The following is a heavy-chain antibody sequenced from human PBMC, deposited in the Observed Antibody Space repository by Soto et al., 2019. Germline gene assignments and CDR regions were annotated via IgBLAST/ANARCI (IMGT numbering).Heavy chain of an antibody. Sequence: PGGPLRLSCAASGFTFSSYWMHWVRQAPGKGLVWVSRINSDGSSTSYADSVKGRFTISRDNAKNTLYLQMNSLRAEDTAVYYCARTADARPWVVRAFDIWGQGTMVTVSS. V-gene: IGHV3-74*01. CDR2: INSDGSST. D-gene: IGHD3-10*01. CDR1: GFTFSSYW. J-gene: IGHJ3*02. CDR3: ARTADARPWVVRAFDI.